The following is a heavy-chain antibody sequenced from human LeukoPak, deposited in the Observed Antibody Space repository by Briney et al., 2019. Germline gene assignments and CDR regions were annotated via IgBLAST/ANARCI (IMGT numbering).Heavy chain of an antibody. CDR3: AKGGLITAMATDY. CDR2: IWYDGSNK. V-gene: IGHV3-33*06. D-gene: IGHD5-18*01. Sequence: PGRSLRLSCAASGFTFSSYGMPWVRQAPGKGLEGVAVIWYDGSNKYYADSVKGRFTISRDNSKNTLYLQMNSLRAEDTAVYYCAKGGLITAMATDYWGQGTLVTVSS. J-gene: IGHJ4*02. CDR1: GFTFSSYG.